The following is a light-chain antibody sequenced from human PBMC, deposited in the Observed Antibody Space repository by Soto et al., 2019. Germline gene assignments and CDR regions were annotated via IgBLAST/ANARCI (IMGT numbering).Light chain of an antibody. CDR1: QSVSYTY. CDR2: SAS. V-gene: IGKV3-20*01. CDR3: HQYGRSPT. J-gene: IGKJ1*01. Sequence: EIVLTQSPGTLSLSPGERATLSCRASQSVSYTYVAWYQQKPGQSPRLLIYSASSRATGIPDRFSGSGSETDFTLTISRLEPEDFAVYYCHQYGRSPTFGQGTKVEVK.